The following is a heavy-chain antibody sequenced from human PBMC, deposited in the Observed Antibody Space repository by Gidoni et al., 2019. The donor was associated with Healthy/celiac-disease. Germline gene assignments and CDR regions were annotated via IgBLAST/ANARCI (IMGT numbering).Heavy chain of an antibody. CDR2: IYSGGST. J-gene: IGHJ4*02. Sequence: ELQLVESGGGLIQPGGSLGLSCAASGFTVRSNYMSWVRQGPGKGLDWVSVIYSGGSTYYADSVKGRFTISRDNSKNTLYLQMNSLRAEDTDVYYCARNIGAGGLGDYWGQGTLVTVSS. CDR1: GFTVRSNY. CDR3: ARNIGAGGLGDY. V-gene: IGHV3-53*01. D-gene: IGHD2-15*01.